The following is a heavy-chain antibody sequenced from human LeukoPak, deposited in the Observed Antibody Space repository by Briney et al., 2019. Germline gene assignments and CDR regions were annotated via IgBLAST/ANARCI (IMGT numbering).Heavy chain of an antibody. CDR1: GFPFTNAW. CDR3: TTSHFPAAVGN. D-gene: IGHD2-2*01. Sequence: GGSLRLSCAASGFPFTNAWMSWVRQAPGKGLEWVGRIKSKTDGGTTDYGAPVKGRFTISRDDSKNTLYLQMNSLKTEDTAIYYCTTSHFPAAVGNWGQGTLVTVSS. J-gene: IGHJ4*02. CDR2: IKSKTDGGTT. V-gene: IGHV3-15*01.